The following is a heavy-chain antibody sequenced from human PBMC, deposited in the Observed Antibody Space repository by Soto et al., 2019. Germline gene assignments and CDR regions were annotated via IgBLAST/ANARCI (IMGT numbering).Heavy chain of an antibody. CDR2: IKSKTDGGTT. V-gene: IGHV3-15*01. Sequence: GGSLRLSCAASGFTFSNAWMSWVRQAPGKGLEWVGRIKSKTDGGTTDYAAPVKGRFTISRDDSKNTLYLQMNSLKTEDTAVYYCTTSDGKYQLLGDFGYWGQGTLVTVSS. D-gene: IGHD2-2*01. CDR3: TTSDGKYQLLGDFGY. J-gene: IGHJ4*02. CDR1: GFTFSNAW.